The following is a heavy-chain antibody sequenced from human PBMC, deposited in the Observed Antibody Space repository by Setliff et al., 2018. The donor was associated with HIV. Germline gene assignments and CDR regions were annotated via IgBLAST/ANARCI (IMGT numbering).Heavy chain of an antibody. D-gene: IGHD2-15*01. CDR1: GFILSTYS. CDR2: ISSSSTYT. J-gene: IGHJ4*02. V-gene: IGHV3-21*01. Sequence: PGGSLRLSCAASGFILSTYSMNWVRQAPGKGLEWVSSISSSSTYTYYADSVKGRFTISRDNTKNSLYLQMNSLRAEDTAIYYCARDGGYCSGGSCYLEDYIDYWGQGTLVTVSS. CDR3: ARDGGYCSGGSCYLEDYIDY.